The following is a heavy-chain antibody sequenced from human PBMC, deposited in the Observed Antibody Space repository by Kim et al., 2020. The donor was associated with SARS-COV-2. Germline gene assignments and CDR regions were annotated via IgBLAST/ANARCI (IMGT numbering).Heavy chain of an antibody. V-gene: IGHV3-23*01. J-gene: IGHJ1*01. Sequence: GGSLRLSCAASGFTFSSYAMSWVRQAPGKGLEWVSAISGSGGSTYYADSVKGRFTISRDNSKNTLYLQMNSLRAEDTAVYYCAKESLRYFDWLPEYFQHWGQGTLVTVSS. D-gene: IGHD3-9*01. CDR2: ISGSGGST. CDR1: GFTFSSYA. CDR3: AKESLRYFDWLPEYFQH.